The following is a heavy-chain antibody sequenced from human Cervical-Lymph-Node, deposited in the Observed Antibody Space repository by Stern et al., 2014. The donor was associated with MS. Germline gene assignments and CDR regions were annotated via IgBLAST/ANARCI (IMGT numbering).Heavy chain of an antibody. V-gene: IGHV3-33*01. J-gene: IGHJ6*02. CDR1: GFTFSSYG. CDR2: IWHGGSMT. Sequence: VQLEESGGGVVKPGRSLRLSCAASGFTFSSYGMHWVRQAPGKGLEWVTVIWHGGSMTPYAASVMGRFTISKDNDRSTLHLQMNSLRAEDTAVYYCARGGLWGAYAPIDVWGQGTTVTVSS. D-gene: IGHD3-16*01. CDR3: ARGGLWGAYAPIDV.